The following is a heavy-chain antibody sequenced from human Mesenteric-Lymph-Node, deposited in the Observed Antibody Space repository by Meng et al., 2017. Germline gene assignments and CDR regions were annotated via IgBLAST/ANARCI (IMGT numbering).Heavy chain of an antibody. V-gene: IGHV3-66*01. J-gene: IGHJ4*02. CDR3: ARGVAAAGRG. D-gene: IGHD6-13*01. Sequence: GESLKISCAASGFTVSSNYMSWVRQAPGKGLEWVSVIYSGGSTYYADSVKGRFTISRDNAKNSLYLQMNSLRAEDTAVYYCARGVAAAGRGWGQGTLVTVSS. CDR1: GFTVSSNY. CDR2: IYSGGST.